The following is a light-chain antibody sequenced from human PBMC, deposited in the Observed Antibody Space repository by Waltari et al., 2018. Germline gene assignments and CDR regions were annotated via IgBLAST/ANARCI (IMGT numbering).Light chain of an antibody. V-gene: IGLV2-14*03. CDR2: DVT. J-gene: IGLJ3*02. CDR3: SSYTSNSTLGV. Sequence: QSALTQPASVSGSPGQSLTISCTGTNSAIGGYNFVSWYQQHPAKAPKLMIFDVTNRPSGVSDRFSGSKSGNTASLTISGLQADDEAVYYCSSYTSNSTLGVFGGGTRLTVL. CDR1: NSAIGGYNF.